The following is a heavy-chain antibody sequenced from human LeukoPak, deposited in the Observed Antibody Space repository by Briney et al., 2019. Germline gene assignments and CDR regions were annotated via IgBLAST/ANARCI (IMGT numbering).Heavy chain of an antibody. CDR3: AKAPVTTCRGAYCYPFDY. Sequence: GGSLRLSCAASGFTLNSYAMSWVRQAPGKGLEWVSAISDSGNTYHADSVKGRFTISRDSSKNTLFLQMNRLRPEDAAVYYCAKAPVTTCRGAYCYPFDYWGQGTLVTVSS. V-gene: IGHV3-23*01. D-gene: IGHD2-21*01. CDR2: ISDSGNT. J-gene: IGHJ4*02. CDR1: GFTLNSYA.